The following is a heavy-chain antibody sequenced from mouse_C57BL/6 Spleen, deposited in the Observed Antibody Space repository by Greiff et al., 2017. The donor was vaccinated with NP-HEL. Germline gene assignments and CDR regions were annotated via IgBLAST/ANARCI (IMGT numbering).Heavy chain of an antibody. CDR1: GYTFTDYE. CDR3: TRSRDGYAWFAY. D-gene: IGHD2-2*01. J-gene: IGHJ3*01. V-gene: IGHV1-15*01. CDR2: IDPETGGT. Sequence: QVQLKESGAELVRPGASVTLSCKASGYTFTDYEMHWVKQTPVHGLEWIGAIDPETGGTAYNQKFKGKAILTADKSSSTAYMELRSLTSEDSAVYYCTRSRDGYAWFAYWGQGTLVTVSA.